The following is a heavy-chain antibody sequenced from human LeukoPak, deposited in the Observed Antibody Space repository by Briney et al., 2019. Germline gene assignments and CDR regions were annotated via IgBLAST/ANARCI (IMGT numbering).Heavy chain of an antibody. CDR1: GFTVSSNY. J-gene: IGHJ4*02. CDR2: IYSGGST. V-gene: IGHV3-66*01. D-gene: IGHD3-22*01. CDR3: ARDFARIYYDSSGYYDY. Sequence: GGSLRLSCAASGFTVSSNYMSWVRQAPGKGLEWVSVIYSGGSTYYADSVKGRFTISRDNSKNTLYLQMNSLRAEDTAVHYCARDFARIYYDSSGYYDYWGQGTLVTVSS.